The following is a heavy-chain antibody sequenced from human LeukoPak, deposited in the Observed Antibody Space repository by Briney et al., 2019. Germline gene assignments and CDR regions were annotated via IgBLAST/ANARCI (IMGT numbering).Heavy chain of an antibody. J-gene: IGHJ4*02. Sequence: GESLKISCKGSGYSFINYWIGWVRQMSGKGLEWMGIIYPGDSDTRYSPSFQGQVTISADKSISTAYLQWSSLKASDSAMYYCATGRTGYSSSCYDYWGQGTLVTVSS. D-gene: IGHD6-13*01. V-gene: IGHV5-51*01. CDR2: IYPGDSDT. CDR1: GYSFINYW. CDR3: ATGRTGYSSSCYDY.